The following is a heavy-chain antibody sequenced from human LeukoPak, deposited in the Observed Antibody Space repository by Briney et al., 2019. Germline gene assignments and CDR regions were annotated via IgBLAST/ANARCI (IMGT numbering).Heavy chain of an antibody. J-gene: IGHJ4*02. V-gene: IGHV3-66*01. Sequence: GGSLRLSCAASGFTISSNYMSWVRQAPGKGLEWVSVIYSGGSTYYADSVKGRFTISRDNSKNPLYLQMNSLRAEDTAVYYCARDLYDSCGYYSSWGQGTLVTVSS. CDR2: IYSGGST. D-gene: IGHD3-22*01. CDR1: GFTISSNY. CDR3: ARDLYDSCGYYSS.